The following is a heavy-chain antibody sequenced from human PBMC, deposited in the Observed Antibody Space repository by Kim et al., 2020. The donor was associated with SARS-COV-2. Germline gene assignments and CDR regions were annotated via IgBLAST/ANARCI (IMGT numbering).Heavy chain of an antibody. V-gene: IGHV1-3*01. CDR1: GYTFTLYA. CDR3: ARDLLSDREFLLDY. CDR2: INGGNGDT. Sequence: ASVKVSCKASGYTFTLYAMQWVRQAPGQRPEWMGYINGGNGDTKYSQNFQGRVTFTRDTSATTFYMELNSLRSEDTAVYYCARDLLSDREFLLDYWGQGALVTVSS. D-gene: IGHD3-10*01. J-gene: IGHJ4*02.